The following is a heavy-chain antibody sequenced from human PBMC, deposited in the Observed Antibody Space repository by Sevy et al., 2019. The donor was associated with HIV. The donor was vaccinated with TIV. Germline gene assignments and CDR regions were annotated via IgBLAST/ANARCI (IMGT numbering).Heavy chain of an antibody. CDR3: ATGPLVLGERWFDP. CDR1: GYTLTELS. Sequence: ASVKVSCKVSGYTLTELSMHWVRQAPGKGLEWMGGFDPEDGETIYAQKFQGRVTMTEDTSTDTAYMELSSLRSEDTAVYYCATGPLVLGERWFDPWGQGTLVTVSS. J-gene: IGHJ5*01. D-gene: IGHD3-10*01. CDR2: FDPEDGET. V-gene: IGHV1-24*01.